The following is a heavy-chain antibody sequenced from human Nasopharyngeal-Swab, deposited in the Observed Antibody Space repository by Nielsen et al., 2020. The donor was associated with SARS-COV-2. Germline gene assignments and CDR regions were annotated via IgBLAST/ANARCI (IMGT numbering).Heavy chain of an antibody. V-gene: IGHV3-74*01. CDR3: TRGGFSHSMDV. Sequence: WIRQPPGKGLVWVSHIDVGGISTNYADSVQGRFTISRDNAKNTLSLQMNSLRDEDSAIYYCTRGGFSHSMDVWGQGTTVTVSS. D-gene: IGHD3-10*01. J-gene: IGHJ6*02. CDR2: IDVGGIST.